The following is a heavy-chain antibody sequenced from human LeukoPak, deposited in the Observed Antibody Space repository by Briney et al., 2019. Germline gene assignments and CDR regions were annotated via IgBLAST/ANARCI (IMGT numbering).Heavy chain of an antibody. J-gene: IGHJ6*02. CDR1: GYTFTSYD. Sequence: ASVKVSCKASGYTFTSYDTNWVRQATGQGLEWMGWMNPNSGNTGYAQKFQGRVTMTRNTSISTAYMELSSLRSEDTAVYYCARGDIVVVPAAIGSAYYYYGMDVWGQGTTVTVSS. CDR2: MNPNSGNT. V-gene: IGHV1-8*01. D-gene: IGHD2-2*01. CDR3: ARGDIVVVPAAIGSAYYYYGMDV.